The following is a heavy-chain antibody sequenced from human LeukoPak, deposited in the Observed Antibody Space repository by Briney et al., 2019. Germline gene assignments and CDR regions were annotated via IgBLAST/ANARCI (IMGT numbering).Heavy chain of an antibody. D-gene: IGHD2-2*01. J-gene: IGHJ4*02. Sequence: ASVKVSCKASGGTFSSYAISWVRQAPGQGLEWMGWINPNSGGTNYAQKFQGRVTMTRDTSISTAYMELSRLRSDDTAVYYCARGDIVVVPAAAFDYWGQGTLVTVSS. CDR1: GGTFSSYA. CDR2: INPNSGGT. V-gene: IGHV1-2*02. CDR3: ARGDIVVVPAAAFDY.